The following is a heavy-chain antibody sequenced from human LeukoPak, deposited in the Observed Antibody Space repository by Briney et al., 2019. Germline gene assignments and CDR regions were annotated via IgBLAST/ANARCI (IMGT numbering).Heavy chain of an antibody. CDR2: IKGSGSYA. CDR1: DFTFANYA. D-gene: IGHD4-17*01. Sequence: GGSLRLSCVGSDFTFANYAMTWVRLTPGKGPEWVSSIKGSGSYAMYADSVSGQFTTSRDNSRNTIFLLMTSLRAEDTAIYYCGRDPNGDYIGAFEFWGLGTLVSVSS. V-gene: IGHV3-23*01. CDR3: GRDPNGDYIGAFEF. J-gene: IGHJ3*01.